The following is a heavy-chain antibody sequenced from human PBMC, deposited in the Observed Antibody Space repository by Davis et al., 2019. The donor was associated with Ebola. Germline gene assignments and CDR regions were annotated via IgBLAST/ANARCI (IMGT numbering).Heavy chain of an antibody. V-gene: IGHV5-51*01. D-gene: IGHD6-13*01. CDR1: GYSFTSYW. CDR2: IYPGDSDT. CDR3: ARRDFAAAGIGDYYGMDV. Sequence: GESLKISCKGSGYSFTSYWIGWVRQMPGKGLEWMGIIYPGDSDTRYSPSFQGPVTISADKSISTAYLQWSSLKASDTAMYYCARRDFAAAGIGDYYGMDVWGQGTTVTVSS. J-gene: IGHJ6*02.